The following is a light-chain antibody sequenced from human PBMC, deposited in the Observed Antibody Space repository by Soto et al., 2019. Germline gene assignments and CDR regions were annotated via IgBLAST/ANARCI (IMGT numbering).Light chain of an antibody. CDR2: DAS. J-gene: IGKJ1*01. V-gene: IGKV1-5*01. Sequence: DIEMTQSPSTLSASVGDRLTITCRASQTIRRWLAWYQQRPGKAPKVLIYDASTLESGVPARFSGSGSETEFTLTISSLQPEDSVTYYCQHYNSDPWTFGQGTKVEIK. CDR1: QTIRRW. CDR3: QHYNSDPWT.